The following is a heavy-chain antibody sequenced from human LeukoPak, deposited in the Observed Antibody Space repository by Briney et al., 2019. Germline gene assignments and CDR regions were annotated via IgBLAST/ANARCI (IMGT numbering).Heavy chain of an antibody. CDR3: ARDNLYALDI. J-gene: IGHJ3*02. CDR1: GYTLSDYY. CDR2: INPSGGST. V-gene: IGHV1-46*01. D-gene: IGHD5-24*01. Sequence: ASVKVSCKASGYTLSDYYIHWVRQAPGQGLEWMGWINPSGGSTSYAQKFQGRVTMTRDMSTSTVYMELSSLRSEDTAVYYCARDNLYALDIWGQGTMVTVSS.